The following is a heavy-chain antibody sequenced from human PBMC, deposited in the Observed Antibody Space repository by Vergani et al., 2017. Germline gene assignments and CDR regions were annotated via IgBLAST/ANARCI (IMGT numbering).Heavy chain of an antibody. D-gene: IGHD2-21*01. CDR2: IRSTPYGGTT. V-gene: IGHV3-49*04. Sequence: EVQVVESGGDLGQPGRSLRLSCTVSGVTFGDCDMSWVRQAPGKGLEWVGFIRSTPYGGTTNYAASVKGRFIISRDDSKNIAYLQMNNLKTEDTAVYYCTNGGRIRVIVRRMDVWGQGTTVIVSS. CDR1: GVTFGDCD. J-gene: IGHJ6*02. CDR3: TNGGRIRVIVRRMDV.